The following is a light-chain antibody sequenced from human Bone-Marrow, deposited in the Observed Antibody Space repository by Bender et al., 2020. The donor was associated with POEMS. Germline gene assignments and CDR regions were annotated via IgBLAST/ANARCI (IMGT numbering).Light chain of an antibody. CDR1: GSNIGGYP. CDR2: TNN. Sequence: QSVLTQPPSVSGTPGQRVTISCSGSGSNIGGYPVNWYQQLPGTAPRLFIYTNNERPSGVPDRFSGSKSGTSASLAITGLQSDDEAIYFCVAWDASLNGWVFGGGTKLTV. CDR3: VAWDASLNGWV. V-gene: IGLV1-44*01. J-gene: IGLJ3*02.